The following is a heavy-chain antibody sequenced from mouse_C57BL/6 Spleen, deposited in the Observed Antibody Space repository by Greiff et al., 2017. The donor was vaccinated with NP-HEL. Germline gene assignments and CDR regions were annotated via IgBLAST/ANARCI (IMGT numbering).Heavy chain of an antibody. J-gene: IGHJ2*01. CDR2: ISDGGSYT. CDR3: ARQTVYFDY. V-gene: IGHV5-4*03. Sequence: EVMLVESGGGLVKPGGSLKLSCAASGFTFSSYAMSWVRQTPEKRLEWVATISDGGSYTYYPDNVKGRFTISRDNAKNNLYLQMSHLKSEDTAMYYCARQTVYFDYWGQGTTLTVSS. CDR1: GFTFSSYA.